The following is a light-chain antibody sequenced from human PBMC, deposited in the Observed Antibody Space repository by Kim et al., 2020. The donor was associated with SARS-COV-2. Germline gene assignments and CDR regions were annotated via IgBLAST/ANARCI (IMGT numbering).Light chain of an antibody. CDR1: SLRSYY. Sequence: ALGQTVRITCQGDSLRSYYASWYQQKPGQAPVLVIYGKNNRPSGIPDRFSGSSSGNTASLTITGAQAEDGADYYCNSRDSSGNHWVFGTGTKVTVL. V-gene: IGLV3-19*01. CDR3: NSRDSSGNHWV. J-gene: IGLJ1*01. CDR2: GKN.